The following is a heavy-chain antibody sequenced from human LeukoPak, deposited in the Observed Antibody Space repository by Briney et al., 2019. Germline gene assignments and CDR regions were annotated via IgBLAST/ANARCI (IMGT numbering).Heavy chain of an antibody. CDR3: ARDLVGAAAGGFDY. V-gene: IGHV3-48*03. Sequence: GGSLRLSCAASGFTFSSYEMNWVRQAPGKGLEWVSYISSSGSTIYYADSVKGRFTISRDNAKNSLYLQMNSLRAEDTAVYYCARDLVGAAAGGFDYWGQGTLVTVSS. CDR2: ISSSGSTI. J-gene: IGHJ4*02. CDR1: GFTFSSYE. D-gene: IGHD6-13*01.